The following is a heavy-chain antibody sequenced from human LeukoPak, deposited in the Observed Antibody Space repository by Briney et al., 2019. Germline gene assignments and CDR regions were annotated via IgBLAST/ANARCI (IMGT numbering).Heavy chain of an antibody. Sequence: PGGSLRLSCAASGFTFSSYSMNWVRQAPGKGLEWVSSISSSSSYIYYADSVKGRFTISRDNPKNSLYLQMNSLRAEDTAVYYCARVGSRGPKALADYWGQGTLVTVSS. CDR3: ARVGSRGPKALADY. CDR1: GFTFSSYS. J-gene: IGHJ4*02. CDR2: ISSSSSYI. D-gene: IGHD6-19*01. V-gene: IGHV3-21*01.